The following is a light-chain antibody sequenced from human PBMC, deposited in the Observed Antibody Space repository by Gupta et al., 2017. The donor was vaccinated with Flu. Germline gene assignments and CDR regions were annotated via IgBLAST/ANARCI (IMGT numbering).Light chain of an antibody. J-gene: IGKJ1*01. V-gene: IGKV1-39*01. CDR1: QTITSY. CDR3: QQSYSTPWT. Sequence: DIQMTQSPPSLSAAVGDRVTITCRASQTITSYLNWYQQKPGKAPKLLVYAASSLESGVPSRFVGSGSGTDFTLTISNLQPEDFASYYRQQSYSTPWTFGQGTKVEIK. CDR2: AAS.